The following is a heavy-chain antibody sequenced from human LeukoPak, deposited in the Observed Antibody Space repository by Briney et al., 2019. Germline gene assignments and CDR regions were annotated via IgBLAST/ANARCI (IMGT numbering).Heavy chain of an antibody. J-gene: IGHJ4*02. V-gene: IGHV3-30*04. CDR1: GFTFSSYA. CDR2: ISYDGRTK. CDR3: ARGPQVFGPLYYFDY. D-gene: IGHD3-10*01. Sequence: GGSLRLSCAASGFTFSSYAMRWVRQAPGKGLEWVGVISYDGRTKYNADSVKGRFTISGDNSKNTLYLQRNRLRAEDTAVYYCARGPQVFGPLYYFDYWGQGTLVTVSS.